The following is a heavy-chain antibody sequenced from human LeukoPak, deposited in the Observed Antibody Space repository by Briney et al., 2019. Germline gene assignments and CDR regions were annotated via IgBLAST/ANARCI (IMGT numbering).Heavy chain of an antibody. V-gene: IGHV3-21*01. CDR2: IRSSSSYI. J-gene: IGHJ4*02. CDR3: TRDMQGSRLYLVGSQND. CDR1: GFTFSSYS. D-gene: IGHD1-26*01. Sequence: GGSLRLSCAPSGFTFSSYSMNWVRQAPGKGLEWVTSIRSSSSYIYYADSVKGRFTISRDKAKNSLYLQMNSLRAEDSALYYCTRDMQGSRLYLVGSQNDWGQGTLVTVSS.